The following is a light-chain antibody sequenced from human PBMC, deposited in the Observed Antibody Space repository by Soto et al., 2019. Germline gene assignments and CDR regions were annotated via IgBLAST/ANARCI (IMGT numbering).Light chain of an antibody. CDR3: HHDGSSWA. Sequence: EIVLTQSPGTLSLSPGDTVTLSCRASQSVSSSFIAWYQQKPGHSPSLLVFGASTRATDIPDRFSGRGSGTDFTLTISRLEPEDFAVYYCHHDGSSWAFGQGSKVEFK. CDR2: GAS. CDR1: QSVSSSF. V-gene: IGKV3-20*01. J-gene: IGKJ1*01.